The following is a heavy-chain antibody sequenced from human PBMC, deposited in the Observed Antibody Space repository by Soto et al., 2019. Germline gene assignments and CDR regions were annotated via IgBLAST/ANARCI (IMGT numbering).Heavy chain of an antibody. J-gene: IGHJ4*02. CDR2: IRADGSGQ. Sequence: EVQLVESGGGLVQPGGSLRLSCVASGFIFSDYYMSWVRQAPGKGLEWVANIRADGSGQYYVDSVKGRFTISRDNAQNSLYLQMNSVKSEDTAVYYCGREEGTRTLVRGARTQFDYWGQGTLVTVSS. D-gene: IGHD3-10*01. CDR3: GREEGTRTLVRGARTQFDY. CDR1: GFIFSDYY. V-gene: IGHV3-7*01.